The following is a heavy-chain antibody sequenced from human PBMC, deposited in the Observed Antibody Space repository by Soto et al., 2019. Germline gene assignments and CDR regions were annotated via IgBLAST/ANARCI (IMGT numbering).Heavy chain of an antibody. CDR2: ISGSGGST. D-gene: IGHD3-10*01. J-gene: IGHJ4*02. CDR1: GFTLSNYA. CDR3: AKGAGSDSGSY. Sequence: EVQLLESGGGLVQPGGSLRLSCAASGFTLSNYAMDWVRQAPGKGLEWVSGISGSGGSTYYADSVKGRFTISRDNSKNTLYLQMNSVRADDTAVYYCAKGAGSDSGSYWGQGTLVTVSS. V-gene: IGHV3-23*01.